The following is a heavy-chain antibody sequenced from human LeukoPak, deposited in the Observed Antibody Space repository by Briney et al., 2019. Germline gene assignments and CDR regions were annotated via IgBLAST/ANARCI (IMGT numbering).Heavy chain of an antibody. CDR3: ASAGRDGYNYYRSFDY. V-gene: IGHV5-51*01. CDR2: IYPGDSDT. Sequence: GESLKISCKGSGYSFTSYWIGWVRQMPGKGLEWMGIIYPGDSDTRYSPSFQGQVTISADKSISTAYLQWSSLKASDTAMYYCASAGRDGYNYYRSFDYWGQGTLVTVSS. D-gene: IGHD5-24*01. J-gene: IGHJ4*02. CDR1: GYSFTSYW.